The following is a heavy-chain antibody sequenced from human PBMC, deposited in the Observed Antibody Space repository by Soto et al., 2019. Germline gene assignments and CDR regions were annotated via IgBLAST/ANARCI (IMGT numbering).Heavy chain of an antibody. J-gene: IGHJ3*01. CDR1: GFTFSSYA. CDR3: AKDQGIAASHGID. Sequence: GGSLRLSCAASGFTFSSYAMSWVRQAPGKGLEWVSAISGSGGSTYYADSVKGRLTLSRDNSKNTVYLQMNSLRAEDTAVYYCAKDQGIAASHGIDWGQGTMVTVSS. D-gene: IGHD6-13*01. CDR2: ISGSGGST. V-gene: IGHV3-23*01.